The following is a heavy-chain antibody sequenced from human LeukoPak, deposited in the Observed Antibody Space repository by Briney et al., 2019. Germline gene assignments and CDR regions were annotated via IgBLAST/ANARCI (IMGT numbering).Heavy chain of an antibody. CDR1: GVIVNSNF. Sequence: GGSLRLSCAASGVIVNSNFMTWVRQAPGKGLEWVSVIYSAGNTYLADSVKGRFTISRGNSQNTLYLQMNSLRAEDTAVYYCARAICAGDCYFDYWGQGTLVTVSS. CDR3: ARAICAGDCYFDY. D-gene: IGHD2-21*02. V-gene: IGHV3-53*01. J-gene: IGHJ4*02. CDR2: IYSAGNT.